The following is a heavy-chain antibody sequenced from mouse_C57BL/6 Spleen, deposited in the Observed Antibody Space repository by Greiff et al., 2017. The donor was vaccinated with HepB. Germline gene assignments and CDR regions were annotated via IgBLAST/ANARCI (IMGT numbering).Heavy chain of an antibody. V-gene: IGHV1-5*01. J-gene: IGHJ2*01. CDR3: TRGGSFITTAPFDY. CDR2: IYPGNSDT. D-gene: IGHD1-1*01. Sequence: VQLQQSGTVLARPGASVKMSCKTSGYTFTSYWMHWVKQRPGQGLEWIGAIYPGNSDTSYNQKFKGKAKLTAVTSASTAYMELSSLTNEDSAVYYGTRGGSFITTAPFDYWGQGTTLTVSS. CDR1: GYTFTSYW.